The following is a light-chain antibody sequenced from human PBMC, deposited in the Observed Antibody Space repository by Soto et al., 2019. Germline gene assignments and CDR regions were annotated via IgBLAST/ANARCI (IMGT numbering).Light chain of an antibody. V-gene: IGLV2-14*03. CDR3: SSYTTSDTLI. J-gene: IGLJ2*01. CDR2: EVS. Sequence: QSALTQPASVSGSPGQSITISCTGTSSDIGAYNYVSWYQQHPGKAPKLIIYEVSNRPSGVSNHFSGSKSDNTASLTISGLQAEDEADYYCSSYTTSDTLIFGGGTKVTVL. CDR1: SSDIGAYNY.